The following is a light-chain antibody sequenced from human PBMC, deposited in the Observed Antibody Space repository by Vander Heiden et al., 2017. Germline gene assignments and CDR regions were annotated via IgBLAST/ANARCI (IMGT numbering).Light chain of an antibody. CDR1: SSDVGGYNY. CDR2: DVS. V-gene: IGLV2-14*01. J-gene: IGLJ3*02. CDR3: SSYTSSSTL. Sequence: QSALTQPASVSGSPGQSITISCTGTSSDVGGYNYVSWYQQHPGKAPKLMIYDVSNRPSGVSNRVSGSKSGTTASLTISGLQAEDEADYYCSSYTSSSTLFGGGTKLTVL.